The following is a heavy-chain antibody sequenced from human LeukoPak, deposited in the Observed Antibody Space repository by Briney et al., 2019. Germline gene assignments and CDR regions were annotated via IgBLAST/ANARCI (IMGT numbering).Heavy chain of an antibody. J-gene: IGHJ3*02. D-gene: IGHD3-22*01. Sequence: GASVKVSCKASGYTFTRYYMHWVRQAPGQGLEWMGWINPNSGGTNYAQKFQGRVTMTRDTSISTAYMELSRLRSDDTAVYYCARSPISTTYYYDSSGPNAFDIWGQGTMVTVSS. CDR2: INPNSGGT. CDR1: GYTFTRYY. V-gene: IGHV1-2*02. CDR3: ARSPISTTYYYDSSGPNAFDI.